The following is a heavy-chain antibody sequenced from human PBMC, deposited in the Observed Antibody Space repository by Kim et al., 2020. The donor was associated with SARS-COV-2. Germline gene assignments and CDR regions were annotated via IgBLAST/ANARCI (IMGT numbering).Heavy chain of an antibody. D-gene: IGHD6-19*01. CDR2: IIPIFGTA. Sequence: SVKVSCKASGGTFSSYAISWVRQAPGQGLEWMGGIIPIFGTANYAQKFQGRVTITADESMSTAYMELSSLRSEDTAVYYCARDKTRSGWSFLMDYWGQGTLVTVSS. CDR1: GGTFSSYA. CDR3: ARDKTRSGWSFLMDY. V-gene: IGHV1-69*13. J-gene: IGHJ4*02.